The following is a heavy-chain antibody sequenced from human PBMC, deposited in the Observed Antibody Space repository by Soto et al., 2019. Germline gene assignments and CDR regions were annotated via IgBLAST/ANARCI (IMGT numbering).Heavy chain of an antibody. Sequence: ASVKVSCKASGYTFTSYYMHWVRQAPGQGLEWMGIINPSGGSTSYAQKFQGRVTMTRDTSTSTVYMELSSLRSEDTAVYYCARWGGSSSAYYYSYMDAWGKGTTVTVSS. CDR3: ARWGGSSSAYYYSYMDA. CDR1: GYTFTSYY. V-gene: IGHV1-46*03. J-gene: IGHJ6*03. D-gene: IGHD6-6*01. CDR2: INPSGGST.